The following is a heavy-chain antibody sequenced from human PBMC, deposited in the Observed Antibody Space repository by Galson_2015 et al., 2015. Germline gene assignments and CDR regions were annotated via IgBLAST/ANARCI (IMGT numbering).Heavy chain of an antibody. D-gene: IGHD5-12*01. J-gene: IGHJ3*02. Sequence: SLRLSCAASGFTFSSYAMHWARQAPGKGLEWVAVISYDGSNKYYADSVKGRFTISRDNSKNTLYLQMNSLRAEDTAVYYCARQEYSGYDYAFDIWGQGTMATVSS. V-gene: IGHV3-30*01. CDR2: ISYDGSNK. CDR1: GFTFSSYA. CDR3: ARQEYSGYDYAFDI.